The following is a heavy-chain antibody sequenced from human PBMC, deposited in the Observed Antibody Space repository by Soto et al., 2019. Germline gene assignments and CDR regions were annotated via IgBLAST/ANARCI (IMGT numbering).Heavy chain of an antibody. CDR1: GYTFTSYG. D-gene: IGHD6-19*01. CDR3: AREQQWLIHHYYYYGMDV. V-gene: IGHV1-18*01. J-gene: IGHJ6*02. CDR2: ISAYNGNT. Sequence: QVQLVQSGAEVKKPGASVKVSCKASGYTFTSYGISWVRQAPGRGLEWMGWISAYNGNTNYAQKLQGRVTMTTDTSTSTAYMELRNLRSDDTAVYYCAREQQWLIHHYYYYGMDVWGQGTTVTVSS.